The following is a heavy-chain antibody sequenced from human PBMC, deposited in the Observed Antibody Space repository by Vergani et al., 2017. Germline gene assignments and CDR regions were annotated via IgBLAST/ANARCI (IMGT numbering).Heavy chain of an antibody. CDR1: GYTFTNYG. CDR3: ARDREIVVVPAAPYYHYYYGMDV. Sequence: QVQLVQSGAEVKKPGASVKVSCKASGYTFTNYGISWVRQAPGQGLEWMGWISAYNGNTNYAQKLQGRVTMTPDTSTSTAYMELRSLRSDDTAVYYCARDREIVVVPAAPYYHYYYGMDVWGPGTTVTVSS. J-gene: IGHJ6*02. D-gene: IGHD2-2*01. V-gene: IGHV1-18*04. CDR2: ISAYNGNT.